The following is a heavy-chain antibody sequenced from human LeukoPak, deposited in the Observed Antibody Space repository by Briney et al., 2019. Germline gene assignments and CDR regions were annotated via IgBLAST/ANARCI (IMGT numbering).Heavy chain of an antibody. V-gene: IGHV4-39*01. D-gene: IGHD3-22*01. Sequence: SETLSLTCTVSGGAITGSSYYWGWIRQSPGKGLEWIGSLYYTGSIYYNPSLKSRVSMSADTSKNQFSLRLNSLTAADRAVYYCARQYYDRTGYYHFDHWNQGDLVTVSS. CDR2: LYYTGSI. CDR3: ARQYYDRTGYYHFDH. CDR1: GGAITGSSYY. J-gene: IGHJ4*02.